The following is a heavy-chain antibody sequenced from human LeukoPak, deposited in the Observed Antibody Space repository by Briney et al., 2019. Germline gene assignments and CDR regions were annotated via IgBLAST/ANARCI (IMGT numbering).Heavy chain of an antibody. V-gene: IGHV3-23*01. CDR2: ISGSGGST. CDR1: GFTFSSYA. J-gene: IGHJ5*02. Sequence: GGSLRLSCAASGFTFSSYAMSWVRQAPGKGLEWVSAISGSGGSTYYADYVKGRFTISRDNSKNTLYLQMNSLRAEDTAVYYCAKDIAAAGIKTRCFDPWGQGTLVTVSS. D-gene: IGHD6-13*01. CDR3: AKDIAAAGIKTRCFDP.